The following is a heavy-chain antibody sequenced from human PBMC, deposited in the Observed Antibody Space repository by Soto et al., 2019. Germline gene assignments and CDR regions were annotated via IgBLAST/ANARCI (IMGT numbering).Heavy chain of an antibody. V-gene: IGHV3-23*01. CDR3: AKVMGGYVTQYYFDY. CDR2: VSARGGST. J-gene: IGHJ4*02. Sequence: EVQLLESGGDLVQPGXSXXXXXXXXXXXXXXXXMSWVRQAPGKGLEWVSAVSARGGSTYYADSVKGRFTISRDNFKSMLFLEMDGLIAEDTAIYYCAKVMGGYVTQYYFDYWGQGSLVTVSS. CDR1: XXXXXXXX. D-gene: IGHD2-21*02.